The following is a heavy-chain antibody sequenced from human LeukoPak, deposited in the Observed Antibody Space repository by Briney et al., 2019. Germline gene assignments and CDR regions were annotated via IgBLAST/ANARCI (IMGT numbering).Heavy chain of an antibody. V-gene: IGHV3-7*01. CDR1: GFTFSSDW. CDR2: IKQDGSEK. CDR3: ATAYSGYDYFDY. J-gene: IGHJ4*02. Sequence: VGSLRLSCAASGFTFSSDWMSWVRQAPGRGLEWVANIKQDGSEKYYVDSVKGRFTISRDNAKNSLYLQMNSLRAEDTAVYYCATAYSGYDYFDYWGQGTLVTVSS. D-gene: IGHD5-12*01.